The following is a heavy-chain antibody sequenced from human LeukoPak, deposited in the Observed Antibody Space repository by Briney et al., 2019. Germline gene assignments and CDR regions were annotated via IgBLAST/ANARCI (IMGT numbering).Heavy chain of an antibody. CDR3: ARTLFINYQYYFDY. D-gene: IGHD4-11*01. V-gene: IGHV4-59*01. J-gene: IGHJ4*02. CDR1: GGSISSYY. Sequence: SETLSLTCTVSGGSISSYYLSWIRQPPGKGLEWIASISYSASTNYSPSFKSRVTISVDTSKNQLSLKLSSVTAADTAVYYCARTLFINYQYYFDYWGQGTLVTVSS. CDR2: ISYSAST.